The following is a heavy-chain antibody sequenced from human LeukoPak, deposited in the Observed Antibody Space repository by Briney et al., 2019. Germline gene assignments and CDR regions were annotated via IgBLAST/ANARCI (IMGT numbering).Heavy chain of an antibody. V-gene: IGHV3-33*01. CDR3: ARDRFSGSYYNDY. CDR2: IWYDGSNK. CDR1: GFTFSSYG. J-gene: IGHJ4*02. Sequence: GKSLRHSCAASGFTFSSYGMHWVRQAPGKGPEWVAVIWYDGSNKYYADSVKGRFTISRDNSKNTLYLQMNSLRAEDTAVYYCARDRFSGSYYNDYWGQGTLVTVSS. D-gene: IGHD1-26*01.